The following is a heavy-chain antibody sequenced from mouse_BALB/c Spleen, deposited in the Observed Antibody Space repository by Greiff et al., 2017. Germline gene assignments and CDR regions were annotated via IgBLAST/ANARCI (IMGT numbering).Heavy chain of an antibody. CDR3: VRGELLPYYFDY. CDR1: GFNIKDTY. V-gene: IGHV14-3*02. Sequence: VQLQQSGAELVKPGASVKLSCTASGFNIKDTYMHWVKQRPEQGLEWIGRIDPANGNTKYDPKFQGKATITADTSSNTAYLQLSSLTSEDTAVYYCVRGELLPYYFDYWGQGTTLTVSS. CDR2: IDPANGNT. J-gene: IGHJ2*01. D-gene: IGHD2-1*01.